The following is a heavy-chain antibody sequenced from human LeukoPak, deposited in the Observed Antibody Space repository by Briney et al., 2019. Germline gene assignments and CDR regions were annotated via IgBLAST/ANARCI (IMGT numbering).Heavy chain of an antibody. CDR2: IKSKTDGGKT. D-gene: IGHD3-10*01. CDR1: GFTFSNAW. J-gene: IGHJ4*02. Sequence: GWSLTLSCAAYGFTFSNAWLSWVRQAPGKGVEWIGRIKSKTDGGKTDYAAPVQGRFSISRDDSENSLYLQMNGMNTEDTAVYYCSTVSPYYGSGTTSPDSWGQGTLVVVSS. V-gene: IGHV3-15*01. CDR3: STVSPYYGSGTTSPDS.